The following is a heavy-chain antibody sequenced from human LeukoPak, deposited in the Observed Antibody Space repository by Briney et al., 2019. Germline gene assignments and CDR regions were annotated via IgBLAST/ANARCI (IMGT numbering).Heavy chain of an antibody. V-gene: IGHV4-39*07. D-gene: IGHD3-22*01. J-gene: IGHJ5*02. CDR3: ARDWGYDSSGSNWFDP. Sequence: SETLSLTCTVSGGSISSSSYYWGWIRQPPGKGLEWIGSIYYSGSTYYNPSLKSRVTISVDTSKNQFSLKLSSVTAADTAVYYCARDWGYDSSGSNWFDPWGQGTLVTVSS. CDR1: GGSISSSSYY. CDR2: IYYSGST.